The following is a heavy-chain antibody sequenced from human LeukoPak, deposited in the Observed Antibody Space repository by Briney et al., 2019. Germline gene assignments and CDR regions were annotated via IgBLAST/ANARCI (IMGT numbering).Heavy chain of an antibody. CDR2: INHSGST. CDR3: ARLPESGYGVSDY. D-gene: IGHD4-17*01. V-gene: IGHV4-34*01. Sequence: SETLSLTCAVYGGSFSGYYWSWIRQPPGKGLEWIGEINHSGSTNYNPSLKSRVTISVDTSKNQFSLKLSSVTAADTAVYYCARLPESGYGVSDYWGQETLVTVSS. J-gene: IGHJ4*02. CDR1: GGSFSGYY.